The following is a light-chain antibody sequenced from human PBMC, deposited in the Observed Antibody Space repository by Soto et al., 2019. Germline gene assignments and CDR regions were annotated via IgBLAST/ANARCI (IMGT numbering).Light chain of an antibody. CDR2: EAS. CDR3: QQYNDSFPYT. CDR1: QSISSW. V-gene: IGKV1-5*03. Sequence: DIQLTQSPCTLSASVGDRVTITCRASQSISSWLAWYQQKPGTAPKLLIYEASTLESGVPSRFTGIRSGTEFTLSVSSLQPDDFATYYCQQYNDSFPYTFGQGTKLEIK. J-gene: IGKJ2*01.